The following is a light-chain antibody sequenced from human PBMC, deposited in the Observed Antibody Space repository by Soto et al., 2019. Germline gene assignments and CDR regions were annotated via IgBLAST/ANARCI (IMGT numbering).Light chain of an antibody. J-gene: IGKJ4*01. CDR3: QQRSNWPLT. Sequence: EIVLTQSPATLSLSPGERATLSCRASQSVSSYLAWYQQKPGQAPRLLIYDASNRATGIPARFSGSGSGTDFTLTISSLEPEDCGVYYCQQRSNWPLTFGGGTKVEIK. CDR2: DAS. V-gene: IGKV3-11*01. CDR1: QSVSSY.